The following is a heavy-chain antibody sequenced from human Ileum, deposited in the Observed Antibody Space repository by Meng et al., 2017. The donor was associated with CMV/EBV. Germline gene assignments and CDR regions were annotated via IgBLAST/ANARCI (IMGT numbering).Heavy chain of an antibody. J-gene: IGHJ6*02. CDR3: ARGFSVARVFNNFYGMDV. CDR2: MSKSGGNI. D-gene: IGHD5-12*01. CDR1: GFTFSSYE. V-gene: IGHV3-48*03. Sequence: GESLKISCVASGFTFSSYEMNWVRQAPGKGLEYVSHMSKSGGNIRCADSVKGRFTISRDNTKNALYLQMNSLTAADTAVYYCARGFSVARVFNNFYGMDVWGQGTTVTVSS.